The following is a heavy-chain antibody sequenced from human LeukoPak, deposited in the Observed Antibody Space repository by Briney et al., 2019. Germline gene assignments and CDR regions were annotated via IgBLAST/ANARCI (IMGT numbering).Heavy chain of an antibody. CDR3: ARGMGAGTSFAHDY. J-gene: IGHJ4*02. D-gene: IGHD6-19*01. V-gene: IGHV4-34*01. CDR2: INHSGST. CDR1: GGSFSGYY. Sequence: SETLSLTCAAYGGSFSGYYWSWIRQPPGKGLEWIGEINHSGSTNYNPSLKSRVTISVDTSKNQFSLKLSSVTAADTAVYYCARGMGAGTSFAHDYWGQGTLVTVSS.